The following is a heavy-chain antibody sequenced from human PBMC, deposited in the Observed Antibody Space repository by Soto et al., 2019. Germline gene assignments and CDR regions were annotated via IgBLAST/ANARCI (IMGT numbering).Heavy chain of an antibody. V-gene: IGHV1-24*01. CDR3: ATDIFGGWSSTSDY. J-gene: IGHJ4*02. D-gene: IGHD6-19*01. CDR2: FDPEDGET. CDR1: GYTLTELS. Sequence: ASVKVSCKVSGYTLTELSMHWVRQAPGKGLEWMGGFDPEDGETIYAQKFQGRVTMTEDTSTDTAYMELSSLRSEGTAVYYCATDIFGGWSSTSDYWGQGTLVTVSS.